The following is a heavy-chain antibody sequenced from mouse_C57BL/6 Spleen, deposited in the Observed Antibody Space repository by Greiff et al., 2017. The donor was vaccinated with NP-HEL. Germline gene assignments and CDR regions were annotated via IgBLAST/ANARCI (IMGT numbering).Heavy chain of an antibody. J-gene: IGHJ1*03. CDR1: GYTFTSYW. D-gene: IGHD1-1*01. V-gene: IGHV1-52*01. CDR2: IDPSDSET. Sequence: VQLQQPGAELVRPGSSVKLSCKASGYTFTSYWMHWVKQRPIQGLEWIGNIDPSDSETHYNQKFKDKATLTVDKSSSTAYMQLSSLTSEDSAVYYCARSRFITTEGGYFDVWGTGTTVTVSS. CDR3: ARSRFITTEGGYFDV.